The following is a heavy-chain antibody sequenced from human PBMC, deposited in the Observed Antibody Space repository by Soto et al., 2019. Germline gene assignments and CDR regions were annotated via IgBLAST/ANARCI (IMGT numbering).Heavy chain of an antibody. V-gene: IGHV5-51*01. CDR1: RYGFTNYS. CDR3: ARESYDMDV. Sequence: PGVPLKISRQSSRYGFTNYSIGWVPQRPGKGLEWMGIIYPGDSDTRYSPSFQGQVTISADKSISTTSLQWSSLKASDTAIYYCARESYDMDVRGQGDTVTVSS. CDR2: IYPGDSDT. J-gene: IGHJ6*02.